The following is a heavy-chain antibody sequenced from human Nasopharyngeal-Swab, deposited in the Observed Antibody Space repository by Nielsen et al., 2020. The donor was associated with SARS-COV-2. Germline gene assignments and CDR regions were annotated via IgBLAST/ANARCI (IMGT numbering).Heavy chain of an antibody. J-gene: IGHJ4*02. Sequence: WIRQPPGKGLEWIGEINHSGSTNYNPSLKSRVTIPVDTSKNQFSLKLSSVTAADTAVYYCARDPGSGSFYFDYWGQGTLVTVSS. D-gene: IGHD3-22*01. CDR2: INHSGST. V-gene: IGHV4-34*01. CDR3: ARDPGSGSFYFDY.